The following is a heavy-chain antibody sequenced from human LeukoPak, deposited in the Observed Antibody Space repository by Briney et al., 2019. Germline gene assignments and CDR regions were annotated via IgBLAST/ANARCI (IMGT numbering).Heavy chain of an antibody. J-gene: IGHJ4*02. D-gene: IGHD2-2*01. CDR2: INPYNGDT. CDR3: ARAYVVPAARDY. Sequence: ASVKVSCKASGYTFTSYGISWVRQAPGQGLEWMGRINPYNGDTNYAQKFQGRVTMTTDTSTSTAYMELRSLRSDDTAVYFCARAYVVPAARDYWGQGTLVTVSS. CDR1: GYTFTSYG. V-gene: IGHV1-18*01.